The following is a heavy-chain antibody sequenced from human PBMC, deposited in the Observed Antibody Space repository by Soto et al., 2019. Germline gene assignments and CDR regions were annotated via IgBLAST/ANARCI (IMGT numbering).Heavy chain of an antibody. Sequence: ASVKVSCKASGYTFTSYYMHWVRQAPRQGLEWMGIINPSGGSTSYAQKFQGRVTMTRDTSTSTVYMELSSLRSEDTAVDYCARESVFLPHLGYCSSTSCYYMDVWGKGTTVTVSS. J-gene: IGHJ6*03. CDR1: GYTFTSYY. CDR2: INPSGGST. D-gene: IGHD2-2*01. CDR3: ARESVFLPHLGYCSSTSCYYMDV. V-gene: IGHV1-46*03.